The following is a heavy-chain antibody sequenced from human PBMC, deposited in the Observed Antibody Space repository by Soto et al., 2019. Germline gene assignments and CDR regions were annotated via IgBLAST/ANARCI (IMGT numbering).Heavy chain of an antibody. J-gene: IGHJ6*03. CDR3: ARGGSWVTREVFDYYYYYMDV. CDR2: IYYSGST. Sequence: SETLSLTCTVSGGSISSYYWSWIRQPPGKGLEWIGYIYYSGSTNYNPSLKSRGTISVDTSKNQFSLKLSSVTAADTAVYYCARGGSWVTREVFDYYYYYMDVWGKGTTVTVSS. CDR1: GGSISSYY. D-gene: IGHD4-17*01. V-gene: IGHV4-59*01.